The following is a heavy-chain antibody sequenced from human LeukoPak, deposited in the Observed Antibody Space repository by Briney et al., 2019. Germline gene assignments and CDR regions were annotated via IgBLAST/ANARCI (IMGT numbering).Heavy chain of an antibody. D-gene: IGHD1-14*01. Sequence: GGSLRLSCTSSGFTFSSDAMTWVRQAPGKGLEWVSSISGSGDGTYYADSVKGRFTISRDNSKNTLCLQMNSLRAEDTAVYYCANKPAGFDPWGQGTLVTVSS. V-gene: IGHV3-23*01. CDR1: GFTFSSDA. J-gene: IGHJ5*02. CDR2: ISGSGDGT. CDR3: ANKPAGFDP.